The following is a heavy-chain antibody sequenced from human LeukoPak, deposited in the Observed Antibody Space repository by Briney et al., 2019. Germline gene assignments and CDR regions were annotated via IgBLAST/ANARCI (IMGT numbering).Heavy chain of an antibody. CDR1: GFTFSSYS. CDR2: ISSSSSTI. CDR3: GELGITMIGGV. V-gene: IGHV3-48*01. Sequence: GGSLRLSCAASGFTFSSYSMNWVRQAPGKGLEWVSYISSSSSTIYYADSVKGRFTISRDNAKNSLYLQMYSLRAEDTSLYYFGELGITMIGGVWGKGTTVTISS. D-gene: IGHD3-10*02. J-gene: IGHJ6*01.